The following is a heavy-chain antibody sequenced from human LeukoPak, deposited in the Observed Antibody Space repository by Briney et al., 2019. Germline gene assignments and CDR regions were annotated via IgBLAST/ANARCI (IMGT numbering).Heavy chain of an antibody. D-gene: IGHD6-19*01. J-gene: IGHJ4*02. V-gene: IGHV1-2*02. CDR2: INPNSGGT. Sequence: ASVKVSCKASGYTFTGYYMHWVRQAPGQGLERMGWINPNSGGTNYAQKFQGRVTMTRDTSISTAYMELSRLRSDDTAVYYCARLSGWGYYFDYWGQGTLVTVSS. CDR3: ARLSGWGYYFDY. CDR1: GYTFTGYY.